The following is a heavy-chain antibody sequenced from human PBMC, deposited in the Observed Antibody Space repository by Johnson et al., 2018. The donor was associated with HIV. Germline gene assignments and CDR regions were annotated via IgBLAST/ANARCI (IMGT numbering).Heavy chain of an antibody. CDR3: ARATWSDDAFDI. CDR1: GFTFDDYA. V-gene: IGHV3-20*04. J-gene: IGHJ3*02. CDR2: INWNGGST. Sequence: VQLVESGGGVVQPGRSLRLSCAASGFTFDDYAMHWVRQAPGKGLECVSGINWNGGSTGYADSVKGRFTISRDNARNSLYLQMNSLRAEDTALYYCARATWSDDAFDIWGQGTMVTVSS. D-gene: IGHD2-8*01.